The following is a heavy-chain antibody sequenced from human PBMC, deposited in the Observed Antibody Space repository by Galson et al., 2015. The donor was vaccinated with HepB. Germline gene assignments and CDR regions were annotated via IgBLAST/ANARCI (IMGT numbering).Heavy chain of an antibody. V-gene: IGHV3-66*01. CDR1: GFTVSSNY. J-gene: IGHJ2*01. Sequence: SLRLSCAASGFTVSSNYMSWVRQAPGKGREWVSVIYSGGSTYYADPVKGRFTISRDNSKNTLYLQMNSLRAEDTAVYYCARDRADWYFDLWGRGTLVTVSS. CDR2: IYSGGST. CDR3: ARDRADWYFDL.